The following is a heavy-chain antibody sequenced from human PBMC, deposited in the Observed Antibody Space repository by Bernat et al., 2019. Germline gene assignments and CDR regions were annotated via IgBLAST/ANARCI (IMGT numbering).Heavy chain of an antibody. CDR3: ARGGEAYTIFGVVIDY. CDR1: GFTFSSYA. Sequence: EVQLLESGGGLVQPGGSLRLSCAASGFTFSSYAMSWVRQAPGKGLEWVSSISSSSSYIYYADSVKGRFTISRDNAKNSLYLQMNSLRAEDTAVYYFARGGEAYTIFGVVIDYWGQGTLVTVSS. V-gene: IGHV3-21*01. D-gene: IGHD3-3*01. J-gene: IGHJ4*02. CDR2: ISSSSSYI.